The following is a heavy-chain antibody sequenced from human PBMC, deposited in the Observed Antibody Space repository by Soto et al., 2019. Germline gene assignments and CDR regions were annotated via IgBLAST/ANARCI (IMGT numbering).Heavy chain of an antibody. J-gene: IGHJ4*02. D-gene: IGHD2-21*02. CDR3: ARDPRREVTTFLNY. Sequence: ESGGGLVQPGGSLRLSCAASGFNISSYSMNWVRQAPGKGLEWVSHISSSSSNIYYADSVKGRFTISRDNAKNSLYLRMSSLTDEDTALYYCARDPRREVTTFLNYWGQGTLVTVSS. CDR1: GFNISSYS. CDR2: ISSSSSNI. V-gene: IGHV3-48*02.